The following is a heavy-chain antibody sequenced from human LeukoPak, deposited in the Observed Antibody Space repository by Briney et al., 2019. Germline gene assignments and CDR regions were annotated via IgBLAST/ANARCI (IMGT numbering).Heavy chain of an antibody. D-gene: IGHD3-10*01. CDR3: ARGSLVHYYGSGSYRTRAGFDY. CDR2: ISGSGKNI. V-gene: IGHV3-48*03. Sequence: GGSLRLSCAASGFTFSSYEMNWVRQAPGKGLEWVLYISGSGKNIYYADSVKGRFTISRDNAKNSLYLQMNSLRAEDTAVYYCARGSLVHYYGSGSYRTRAGFDYWGQGTLVTVSS. J-gene: IGHJ4*02. CDR1: GFTFSSYE.